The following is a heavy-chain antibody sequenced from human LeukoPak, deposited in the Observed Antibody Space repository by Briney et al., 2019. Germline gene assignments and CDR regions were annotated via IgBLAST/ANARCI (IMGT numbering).Heavy chain of an antibody. Sequence: SSETLSLTCAVYGGSFSGYYWSWIRQPPGKGLEWIGEINHSGSTNYNPSLKSRVTISVDRSKNQFSLKLSSVTAADTAVYYCARGESGAGFDYWGQGTLVTVSS. CDR2: INHSGST. J-gene: IGHJ4*02. V-gene: IGHV4-34*01. CDR1: GGSFSGYY. CDR3: ARGESGAGFDY. D-gene: IGHD3-10*01.